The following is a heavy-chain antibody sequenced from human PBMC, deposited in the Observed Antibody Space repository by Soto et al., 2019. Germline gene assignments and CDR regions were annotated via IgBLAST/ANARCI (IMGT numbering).Heavy chain of an antibody. CDR1: GYTFTSYD. CDR2: MNPNSGNT. V-gene: IGHV1-8*01. CDR3: ARGLTGGAAGYYYYYMDV. D-gene: IGHD6-13*01. Sequence: ASVKVSCKASGYTFTSYDINWVRQATGQGLEWMGWMNPNSGNTGYARKFQGRVTMTRNTSISTAYMELSSLGSEDTAVYYCARGLTGGAAGYYYYYMDVWGKGTTVTVSS. J-gene: IGHJ6*03.